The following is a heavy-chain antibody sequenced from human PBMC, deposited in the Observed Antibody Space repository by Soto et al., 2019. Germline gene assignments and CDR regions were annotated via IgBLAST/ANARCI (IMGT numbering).Heavy chain of an antibody. CDR2: ISGSGGST. V-gene: IGHV3-23*01. J-gene: IGHJ4*02. Sequence: GGSLRLSCAASGFTFSSYAMSWVRQAPGKGLEWVSAISGSGGSTYYADSVKGRFTISRDNSKNTLYLQMNSLRAEDTAVYYCAKPKHDYGDAPEASDYWGQGTLVTVSS. D-gene: IGHD4-17*01. CDR1: GFTFSSYA. CDR3: AKPKHDYGDAPEASDY.